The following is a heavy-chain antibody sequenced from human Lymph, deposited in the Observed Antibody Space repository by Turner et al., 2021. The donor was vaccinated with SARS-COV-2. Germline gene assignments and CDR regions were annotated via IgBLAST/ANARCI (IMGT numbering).Heavy chain of an antibody. J-gene: IGHJ4*02. CDR3: AKSPLGEDYFDY. Sequence: EVQLLESGGDLVQPGGSLRLSCAASGFPFSNYAMSWVRQAPGKGLEWVSDISGSGARTYYADSVKGRFTISRDNSKNTLFLQMNSLRADDTAIYYCAKSPLGEDYFDYWGQGTLVTVSS. CDR1: GFPFSNYA. V-gene: IGHV3-23*01. CDR2: ISGSGART. D-gene: IGHD3-16*01.